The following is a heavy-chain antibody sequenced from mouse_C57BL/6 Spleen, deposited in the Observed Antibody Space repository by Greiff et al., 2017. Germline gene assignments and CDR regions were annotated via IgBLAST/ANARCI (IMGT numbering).Heavy chain of an antibody. Sequence: QVQLQQSGAELVRPGTSVKVSCKASGYAFTNYLIEWVKQRPGQGLEWIGVINPGSGGTNYNEKFKGKATLTADKSSSTAYMQLSSLTAEDSAVYFSARSGLDYWGPSTTLTVSS. CDR2: INPGSGGT. CDR1: GYAFTNYL. V-gene: IGHV1-54*01. D-gene: IGHD3-1*01. J-gene: IGHJ2*01. CDR3: ARSGLDY.